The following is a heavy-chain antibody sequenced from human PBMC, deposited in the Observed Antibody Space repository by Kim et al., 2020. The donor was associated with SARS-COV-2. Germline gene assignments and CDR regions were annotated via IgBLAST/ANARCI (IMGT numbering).Heavy chain of an antibody. CDR3: ARDGISSGFDY. D-gene: IGHD6-19*01. V-gene: IGHV3-74*01. J-gene: IGHJ4*02. Sequence: SYADSVKGRFTISRDNAKNTLYLQMNSLRAEDTAVYYCARDGISSGFDYWGQGTLVTVSS.